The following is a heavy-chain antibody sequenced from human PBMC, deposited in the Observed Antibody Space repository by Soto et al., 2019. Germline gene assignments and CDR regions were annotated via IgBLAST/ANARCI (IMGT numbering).Heavy chain of an antibody. D-gene: IGHD2-15*01. Sequence: QVQLQQWGAGLLKPSETLSLTCAVYGGSFSGYYWSWIRQPPGKGLEWIGEINHSGSTNYNPSLKSRVIISVDTSKNQFSLKLSSVTAADTAVYYCARWAVDKRIYCSGGSCYFAFDIWGQGTMVTVSS. CDR3: ARWAVDKRIYCSGGSCYFAFDI. CDR2: INHSGST. J-gene: IGHJ3*02. CDR1: GGSFSGYY. V-gene: IGHV4-34*01.